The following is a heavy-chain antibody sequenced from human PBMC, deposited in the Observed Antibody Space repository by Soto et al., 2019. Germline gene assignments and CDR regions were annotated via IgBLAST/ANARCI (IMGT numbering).Heavy chain of an antibody. D-gene: IGHD6-13*01. Sequence: GGPRNLSCEPPEFPFGGFDMPWVRQPTGKGLEWVSSIGTAGDTYYAVSVKGRFTISRDNAKNSLSLQMNSLRAGDMAVYFCAKSQEIGTHFFDSWGQGTQVTVSS. J-gene: IGHJ4*02. V-gene: IGHV3-13*01. CDR1: EFPFGGFD. CDR2: IGTAGDT. CDR3: AKSQEIGTHFFDS.